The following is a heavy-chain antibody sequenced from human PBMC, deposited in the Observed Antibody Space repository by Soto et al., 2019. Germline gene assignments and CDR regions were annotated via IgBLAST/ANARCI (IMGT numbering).Heavy chain of an antibody. D-gene: IGHD4-17*01. Sequence: GGSLRLSCAAAGFTFSSYAMSWVRQAPGKGLEWVSGISGSGLSTNYADSVKGRFTISRDNSKNTLYLQMNSLRAEDTAVYYCAKMTTRRFDYWGQGTLVTVSS. CDR3: AKMTTRRFDY. J-gene: IGHJ4*02. V-gene: IGHV3-23*01. CDR1: GFTFSSYA. CDR2: ISGSGLST.